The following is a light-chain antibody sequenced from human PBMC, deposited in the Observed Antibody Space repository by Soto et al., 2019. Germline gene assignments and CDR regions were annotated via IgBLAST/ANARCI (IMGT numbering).Light chain of an antibody. V-gene: IGKV3-20*01. CDR2: GAS. Sequence: EIVLTQSPGTLSLSPGERATLSSRASQSVGGHYLAWVQHKPGQAPRLLIYGASSRATGVPDRFTGSGSGTDFTLTIDRLEPEDFAVYYCQQFGSSPYTFGQGTTLEI. CDR3: QQFGSSPYT. J-gene: IGKJ2*01. CDR1: QSVGGHY.